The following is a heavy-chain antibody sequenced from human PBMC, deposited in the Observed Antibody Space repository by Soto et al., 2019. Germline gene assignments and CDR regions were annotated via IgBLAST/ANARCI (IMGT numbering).Heavy chain of an antibody. J-gene: IGHJ4*02. Sequence: GGSLRLSCVASGFTFNSHTMNWVRQAPGKGLEWLSYISDSSSTIYYADSVKGRFTISRDNAKNSLYLQMNSLRAEDTSVYYCAKEGGLSGSYYISSSYYFDYWGQGTLVTVSS. V-gene: IGHV3-48*01. CDR2: ISDSSSTI. CDR3: AKEGGLSGSYYISSSYYFDY. D-gene: IGHD1-26*01. CDR1: GFTFNSHT.